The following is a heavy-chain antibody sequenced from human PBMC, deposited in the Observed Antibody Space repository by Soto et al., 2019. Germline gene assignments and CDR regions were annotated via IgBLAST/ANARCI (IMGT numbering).Heavy chain of an antibody. Sequence: QVQLVQSGAEVKKPGASVKVSCKASGYSFTSYDINWVRQATGQGLEWMGWMNPNSGNTGYAQKFQGRVTRTRHSSISTAYMELSRLSSEVTAVYYCASVGMGSSSEDFQHWGQGPLVTVSS. J-gene: IGHJ1*01. V-gene: IGHV1-8*01. D-gene: IGHD6-6*01. CDR3: ASVGMGSSSEDFQH. CDR2: MNPNSGNT. CDR1: GYSFTSYD.